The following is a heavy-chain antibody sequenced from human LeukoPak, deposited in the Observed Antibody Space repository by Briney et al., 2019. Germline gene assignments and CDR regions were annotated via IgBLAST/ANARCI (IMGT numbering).Heavy chain of an antibody. V-gene: IGHV4-59*08. J-gene: IGHJ3*02. CDR1: GGSLSSYY. CDR3: ARLVGATDAFDI. Sequence: SETLSLTRTVSGGSLSSYYRNWIRQPPGKGLEWIGYIYCSGSTNYNPSLKSRVTISVDTSKNQFFLKLSFVTAADTAVYYCARLVGATDAFDIWGQGTMVTVSS. D-gene: IGHD1-26*01. CDR2: IYCSGST.